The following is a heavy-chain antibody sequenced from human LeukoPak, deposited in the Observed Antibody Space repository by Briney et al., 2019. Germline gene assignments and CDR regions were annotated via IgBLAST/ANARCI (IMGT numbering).Heavy chain of an antibody. D-gene: IGHD3-10*01. V-gene: IGHV4-61*03. CDR2: IYYTGKT. CDR1: GVSVSRTSYY. CDR3: ARSQNYYGSGDY. J-gene: IGHJ4*02. Sequence: SETLSLTCSVSGVSVSRTSYYWSWLRQPPGKALEWIGYIYYTGKTYYNPSLEGRVTILVDTSRNHFSVKLSSVTAADTAVYYCARSQNYYGSGDYWSQGTLVTVSS.